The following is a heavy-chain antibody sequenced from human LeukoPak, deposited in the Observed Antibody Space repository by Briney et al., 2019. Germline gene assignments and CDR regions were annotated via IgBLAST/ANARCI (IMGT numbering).Heavy chain of an antibody. V-gene: IGHV4-39*01. CDR1: GGSISSSRYY. CDR3: ASRDYSKPYYYYGMDV. CDR2: IYYSGST. D-gene: IGHD4-11*01. Sequence: KPSENPSLTCTVPGGSISSSRYYWGWIRQPPGKGLEWVGSIYYSGSTYYNPSLKSRVTISVDTSKNQFSLKLSSVTAADTAVYYCASRDYSKPYYYYGMDVWGQGTTVTVSS. J-gene: IGHJ6*02.